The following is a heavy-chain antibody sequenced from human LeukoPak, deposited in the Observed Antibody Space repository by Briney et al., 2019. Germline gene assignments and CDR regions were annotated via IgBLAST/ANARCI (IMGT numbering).Heavy chain of an antibody. CDR1: GFTFGDYA. V-gene: IGHV3-49*03. CDR3: TRDSVVLLYFDWYTGPDAFDI. CDR2: IRSKAYGGTT. Sequence: PGGSLRLSCTASGFTFGDYAMSWFRQAPGKGLEWVGFIRSKAYGGTTEYAASVKGRFTISRDDSKSIAYLQMNSLKTEDTAVYYCTRDSVVLLYFDWYTGPDAFDIWGQGTMVTVSS. D-gene: IGHD3-9*01. J-gene: IGHJ3*02.